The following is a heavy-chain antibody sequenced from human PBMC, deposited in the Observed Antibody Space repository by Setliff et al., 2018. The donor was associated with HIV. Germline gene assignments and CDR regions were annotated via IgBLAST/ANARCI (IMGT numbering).Heavy chain of an antibody. D-gene: IGHD3-10*01. Sequence: SETLSLTCAVSRGSISTTNWWSWVRQSPGKGEVWIGEIHHSGNTNYNPSLKSRVTMSVDKSKNQFSLELRSVTAADTALYYCAPRHHKYGFLWGQGTLVTVSS. CDR2: IHHSGNT. J-gene: IGHJ4*02. V-gene: IGHV4-4*02. CDR3: APRHHKYGFL. CDR1: RGSISTTNW.